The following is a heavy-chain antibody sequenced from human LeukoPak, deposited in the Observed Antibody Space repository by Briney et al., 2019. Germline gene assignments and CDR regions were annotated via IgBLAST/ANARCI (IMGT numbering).Heavy chain of an antibody. Sequence: PGGSLRLSCAASGFTFSTYAMNWVRQAPGKGLEWVSYISSSSSTIYYADSVKGRFTISRDNDKNSLYLQMNSLRAEDTAVYYCARDFLHSMDYWGQGTLVTVSS. CDR2: ISSSSSTI. CDR3: ARDFLHSMDY. V-gene: IGHV3-48*04. J-gene: IGHJ4*02. CDR1: GFTFSTYA. D-gene: IGHD4-11*01.